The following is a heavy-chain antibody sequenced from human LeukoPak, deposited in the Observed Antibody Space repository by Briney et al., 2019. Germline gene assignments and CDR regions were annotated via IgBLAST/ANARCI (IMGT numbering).Heavy chain of an antibody. CDR3: AASRFLEWLPDC. J-gene: IGHJ4*02. Sequence: PSETLSLTCTLSGGSISSYYWSWIREPPGKGLEWIGYIYYSGSTNYNPSLKSRVTISVDTSKNQFSLKLSSVTAADTAVYYCAASRFLEWLPDCWGQGTLDTVSS. CDR1: GGSISSYY. V-gene: IGHV4-59*08. D-gene: IGHD3-3*01. CDR2: IYYSGST.